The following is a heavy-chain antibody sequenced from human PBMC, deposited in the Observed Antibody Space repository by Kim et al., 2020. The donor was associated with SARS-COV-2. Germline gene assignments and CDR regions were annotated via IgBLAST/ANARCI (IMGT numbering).Heavy chain of an antibody. CDR2: FYSSGSP. J-gene: IGHJ6*01. CDR1: GFSVSDNY. CDR3: AREPVDPRPEYHYGMDV. Sequence: GGSLRLSCAASGFSVSDNYINWVRQAPVKGLEWISVFYSSGSPYYADSVKGRFIIFRDNSKNTVYLQMNSLKVDDTAVYYCAREPVDPRPEYHYGMDVWG. V-gene: IGHV3-66*01.